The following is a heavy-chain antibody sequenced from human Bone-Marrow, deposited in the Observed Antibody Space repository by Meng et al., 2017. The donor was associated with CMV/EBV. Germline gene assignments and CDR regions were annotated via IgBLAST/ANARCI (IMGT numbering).Heavy chain of an antibody. Sequence: GTFSSYAISWVRQAPGQGLEWMGGIIPIFGTANYAQKFQGRVTITADESTSTAYMELSSLRSEDTAVYYCARDFNYDSSGYYFGGVRGQGTLVTVSS. CDR2: IIPIFGTA. J-gene: IGHJ4*02. V-gene: IGHV1-69*01. D-gene: IGHD3-22*01. CDR3: ARDFNYDSSGYYFGGV. CDR1: GTFSSYA.